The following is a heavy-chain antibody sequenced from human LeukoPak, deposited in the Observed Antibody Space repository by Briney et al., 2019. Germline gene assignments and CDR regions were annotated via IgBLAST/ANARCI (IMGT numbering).Heavy chain of an antibody. Sequence: SETLPLTXAVYGGSFSGYYWSWIRQPPGKGLEWIGEINHSGSTNYNPSLKSRVTISVDTSKNQFSLKLSSVTAADTAVYYCARGAPLLRYFDLWGRGTLVTVSS. J-gene: IGHJ2*01. CDR2: INHSGST. CDR3: ARGAPLLRYFDL. D-gene: IGHD3-10*01. CDR1: GGSFSGYY. V-gene: IGHV4-34*01.